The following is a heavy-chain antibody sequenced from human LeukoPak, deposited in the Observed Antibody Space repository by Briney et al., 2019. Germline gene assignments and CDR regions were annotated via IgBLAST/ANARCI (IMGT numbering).Heavy chain of an antibody. V-gene: IGHV1-24*01. D-gene: IGHD2-15*01. J-gene: IGHJ4*01. CDR2: FDPEDGET. CDR1: GYTLTELS. Sequence: ASVKASCKVSGYTLTELSMHWVRQAPGKGLEWMGGFDPEDGETIYAQKFQGRVTMTEDTSTDTAYMELSSLRSEDTAVYYCATGGPDIVVVVAATYYFDYWGQGTLVTVSS. CDR3: ATGGPDIVVVVAATYYFDY.